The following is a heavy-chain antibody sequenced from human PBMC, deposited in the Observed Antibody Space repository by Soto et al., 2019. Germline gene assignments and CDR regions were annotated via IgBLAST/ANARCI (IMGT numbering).Heavy chain of an antibody. V-gene: IGHV1-18*01. CDR1: GYTFTSYG. CDR2: ISAYNGNT. Sequence: ASVKVSCKASGYTFTSYGISWVRQAPGQGLEWMGWISAYNGNTNYAQKLQGRVTMTTDTSTSTAYMELRSLRSDDTVVYYCARDRYDYGDYVTYDYWGQGTLVTSPQ. CDR3: ARDRYDYGDYVTYDY. D-gene: IGHD4-17*01. J-gene: IGHJ4*02.